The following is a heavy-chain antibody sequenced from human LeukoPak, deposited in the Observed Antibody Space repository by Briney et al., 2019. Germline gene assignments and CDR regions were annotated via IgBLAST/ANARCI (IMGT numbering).Heavy chain of an antibody. CDR3: ATDPHATAAFDY. CDR1: GYTHTELS. CDR2: FDPEDGET. V-gene: IGHV1-24*01. D-gene: IGHD6-25*01. Sequence: ASVKVSCKVSGYTHTELSMHWVRQAPGKGLEWMGGFDPEDGETIYAQKFQGRVTMTEDTSTDTAYMELSSLRSEDTAVYYCATDPHATAAFDYWGQGTLVTVSS. J-gene: IGHJ4*02.